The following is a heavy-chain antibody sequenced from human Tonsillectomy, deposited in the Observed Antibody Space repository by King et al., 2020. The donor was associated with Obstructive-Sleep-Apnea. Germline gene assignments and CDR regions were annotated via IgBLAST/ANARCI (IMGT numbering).Heavy chain of an antibody. V-gene: IGHV1-2*02. CDR2: INTNSGGT. CDR1: GYTFTGYY. Sequence: QLVQSGAEVKKPGASVKVSCKASGYTFTGYYIHWVRQAPGQGLEWMGWINTNSGGTNYAQKFQGRVTMTRDTSISTAYMELSRLISDDTAVYYCATVAVSTATFYFDYWGQGTLVTVSS. CDR3: ATVAVSTATFYFDY. D-gene: IGHD4-17*01. J-gene: IGHJ4*02.